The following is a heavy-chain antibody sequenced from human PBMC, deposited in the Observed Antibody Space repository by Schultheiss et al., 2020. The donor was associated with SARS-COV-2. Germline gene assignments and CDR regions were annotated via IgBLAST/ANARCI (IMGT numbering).Heavy chain of an antibody. Sequence: SETLSLTCTVSGGSISSGGYYWSWIRQHTGKGLEWIGYIYYSGSTYYNPSLKSRVTISVDTSKNQFSLKLSSVTAADTAVYYCARGWVQLVPNYYGMDVWGQGTTVTVSS. CDR1: GGSISSGGYY. V-gene: IGHV4-31*03. CDR2: IYYSGST. J-gene: IGHJ6*02. D-gene: IGHD6-13*01. CDR3: ARGWVQLVPNYYGMDV.